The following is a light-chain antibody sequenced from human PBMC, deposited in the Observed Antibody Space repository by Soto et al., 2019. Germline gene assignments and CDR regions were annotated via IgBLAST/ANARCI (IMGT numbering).Light chain of an antibody. CDR1: RSVSSSY. V-gene: IGKV3-20*01. J-gene: IGKJ2*01. Sequence: IVLTQSPDTLSSSPGERATLYCRASRSVSSSYLAWYQHKAGQAPRLLISGASNRATDIPDRFSGSESGTDFTLTISRLEPEDFAVYYCQHYGSSPPYTFGQGTKLEIK. CDR3: QHYGSSPPYT. CDR2: GAS.